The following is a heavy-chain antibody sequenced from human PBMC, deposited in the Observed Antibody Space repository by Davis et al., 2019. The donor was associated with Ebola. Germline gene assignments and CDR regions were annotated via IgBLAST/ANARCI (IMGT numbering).Heavy chain of an antibody. J-gene: IGHJ4*02. CDR2: ISSSSRTI. Sequence: PGGSLRLSCAASGFTFSSYWMSWVRQAPGKGLEWVSSISSSSRTIYYADSVKGRFTISRDNSKNMLYLQMNSLRAEDTAVYYCARGYNDNDYGGDYWGQGTLVTVSS. CDR1: GFTFSSYW. D-gene: IGHD5-12*01. CDR3: ARGYNDNDYGGDY. V-gene: IGHV3-48*01.